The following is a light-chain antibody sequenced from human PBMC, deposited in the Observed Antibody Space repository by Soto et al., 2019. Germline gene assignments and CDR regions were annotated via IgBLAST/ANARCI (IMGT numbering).Light chain of an antibody. V-gene: IGKV1-9*01. CDR3: QQYNSYFRT. Sequence: IQLTQSPSSLSASVGDRVTITCRASQGIGSYLAWYQQKPGEAPKLLIFAASTLQSGVPSRFSGSGSGTDFTLTISSLQAEDFATYYCQQYNSYFRTFGQGTKVDIK. CDR2: AAS. J-gene: IGKJ1*01. CDR1: QGIGSY.